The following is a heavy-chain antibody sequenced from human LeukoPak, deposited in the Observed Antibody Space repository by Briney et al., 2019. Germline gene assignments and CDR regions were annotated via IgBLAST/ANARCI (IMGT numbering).Heavy chain of an antibody. D-gene: IGHD3-10*01. Sequence: GGSLRLSCAASGFTVSSNYMSRVRQAPGKGLEWVSFISTSSSHIYYGDSVKGRFTISRDNARNSVSLQMNSLRAEDTAVYYCARQVSGYGSGSFYFDYWGQGMLVTVSS. CDR2: ISTSSSHI. CDR1: GFTVSSNY. V-gene: IGHV3-21*01. J-gene: IGHJ4*02. CDR3: ARQVSGYGSGSFYFDY.